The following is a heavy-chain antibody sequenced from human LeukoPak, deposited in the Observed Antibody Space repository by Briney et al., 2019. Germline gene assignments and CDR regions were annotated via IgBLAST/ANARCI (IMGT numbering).Heavy chain of an antibody. CDR1: GYTFTSYD. CDR3: ARFVVSSKYYFDY. Sequence: ASVKVSCKASGYTFTSYDMHWVRQAPGQGLEWMGIINPSGGSTSYAQKFQGRVTMTRDTSTSTVYMELSSLRAEDTAVYYCARFVVSSKYYFDYWGQGTLVTVSP. D-gene: IGHD2-2*01. CDR2: INPSGGST. J-gene: IGHJ4*02. V-gene: IGHV1-46*01.